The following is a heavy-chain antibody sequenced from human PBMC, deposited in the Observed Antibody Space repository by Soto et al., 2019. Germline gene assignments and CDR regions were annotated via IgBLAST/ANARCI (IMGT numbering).Heavy chain of an antibody. CDR2: VIPIFGKP. CDR3: ARERSYYYAMDV. CDR1: GGTFSRSS. J-gene: IGHJ6*02. V-gene: IGHV1-69*06. Sequence: QVQLVQSGAAVKKSGSPVKVSCTASGGTFSRSSINWVRQAPGQGLEWMGGVIPIFGKPTYAQQFQGRLTITADKPTSTAYMELTSLRYDDTAVYYCARERSYYYAMDVWGQGTTVTVYS.